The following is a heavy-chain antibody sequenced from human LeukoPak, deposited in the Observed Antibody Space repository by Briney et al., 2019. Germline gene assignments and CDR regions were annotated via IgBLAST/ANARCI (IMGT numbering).Heavy chain of an antibody. CDR2: INPSGGST. CDR1: GGTFSSYA. D-gene: IGHD4-17*01. Sequence: GASVKVSCKASGGTFSSYAISWVRQAPGQGLEWMGIINPSGGSTSYAQKFQGRVTMTRDTSTSTVYMELSSLRSEDTAVYYCARSGPESYGDYVSMDYWGQGTLVTVSS. J-gene: IGHJ4*02. CDR3: ARSGPESYGDYVSMDY. V-gene: IGHV1-46*01.